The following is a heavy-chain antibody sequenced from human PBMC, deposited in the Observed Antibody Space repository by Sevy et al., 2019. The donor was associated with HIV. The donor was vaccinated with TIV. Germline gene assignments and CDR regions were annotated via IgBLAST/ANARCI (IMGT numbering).Heavy chain of an antibody. D-gene: IGHD4-17*01. CDR3: AREKGTVTILSAFDI. V-gene: IGHV4-59*01. J-gene: IGHJ3*02. CDR2: IYDSGHT. Sequence: SETLSLTCTVSGGSFSTYSWNWIRQSPGKGLEWIGYIYDSGHTNYNPSLKSRVTISVDTSKNQFSLKLNSVTAADTAVYYCAREKGTVTILSAFDIWGQRTRVTVS. CDR1: GGSFSTYS.